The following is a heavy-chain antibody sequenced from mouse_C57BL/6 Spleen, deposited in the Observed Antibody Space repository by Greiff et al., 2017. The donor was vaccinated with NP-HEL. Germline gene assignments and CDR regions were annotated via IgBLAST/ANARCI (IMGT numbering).Heavy chain of an antibody. CDR1: GYSFTSYY. V-gene: IGHV1-66*01. Sequence: VMLVESGPELVKPGASVKISCKASGYSFTSYYIHWVKQRPGQGLEWIGMICPGSGNTKYNEKFKGKATLTADKSSSTVYMQLSSLTSEDSAVYYCARWGDDDEDYFDYWGQGTSLTVSS. D-gene: IGHD2-4*01. CDR2: ICPGSGNT. CDR3: ARWGDDDEDYFDY. J-gene: IGHJ2*02.